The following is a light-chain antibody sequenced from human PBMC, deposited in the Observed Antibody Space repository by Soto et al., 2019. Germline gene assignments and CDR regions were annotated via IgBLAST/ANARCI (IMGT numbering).Light chain of an antibody. Sequence: QLVLTQPPSASGTPGQRVTISCSGSSSNIGSNYVYWYQQLPGTAPKLLIYSNNQRPSGVPDRFSGSKSGTSASLAISGLWSEDEADYYCAAWDDSLSGWVFGGGTKLTVL. V-gene: IGLV1-47*02. CDR1: SSNIGSNY. CDR3: AAWDDSLSGWV. CDR2: SNN. J-gene: IGLJ3*02.